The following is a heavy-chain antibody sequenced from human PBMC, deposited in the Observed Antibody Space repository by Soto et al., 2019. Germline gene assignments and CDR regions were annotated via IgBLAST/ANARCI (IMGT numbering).Heavy chain of an antibody. CDR3: ARGIAVAAYYYYGMDV. V-gene: IGHV1-18*01. CDR2: ISAYNGNT. Sequence: GASVKVSCKASGYTFTSYGISWVRQAPGQGLEWMGWISAYNGNTNYAQKLQGRVTMTTDTSTNTAYMELRSLRSDDTAVYYCARGIAVAAYYYYGMDVWGQGTTVTVSS. J-gene: IGHJ6*02. D-gene: IGHD6-19*01. CDR1: GYTFTSYG.